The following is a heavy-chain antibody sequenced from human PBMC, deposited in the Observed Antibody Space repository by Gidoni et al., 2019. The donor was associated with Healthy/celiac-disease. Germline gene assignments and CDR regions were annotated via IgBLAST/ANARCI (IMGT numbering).Heavy chain of an antibody. J-gene: IGHJ5*02. Sequence: EVQLVQSGAEVKKPGESLRISCKGSGYSFTSYWISWVRQMPGKGLEWMGRIDPSDSYTNHSPSFQGHVTISADKSISTAYLQWSSLKASDTAMYYCARHGGGVTGYCSSTSCHPDWFDPWGQGTLVTVSS. CDR1: GYSFTSYW. CDR3: ARHGGGVTGYCSSTSCHPDWFDP. D-gene: IGHD2-2*01. V-gene: IGHV5-10-1*03. CDR2: IDPSDSYT.